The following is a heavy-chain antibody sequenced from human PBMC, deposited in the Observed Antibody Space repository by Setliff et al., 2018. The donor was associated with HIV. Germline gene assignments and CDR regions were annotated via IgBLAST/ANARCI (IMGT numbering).Heavy chain of an antibody. D-gene: IGHD3-3*01. CDR1: GSTFTSYA. Sequence: GASVKVSCKASGSTFTSYAINWVRQAPGQGLEWMGGIIPIFGTAHYAQKFQGRVTITADESTTTAYMELSSLRSEDTAVFYCARGGSGYYDFWSGSSAFEYWG. CDR3: ARGGSGYYDFWSGSSAFEY. J-gene: IGHJ4*01. CDR2: IIPIFGTA. V-gene: IGHV1-69*13.